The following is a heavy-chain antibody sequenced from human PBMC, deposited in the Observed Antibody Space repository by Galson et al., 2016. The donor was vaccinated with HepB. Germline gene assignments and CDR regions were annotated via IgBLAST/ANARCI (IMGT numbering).Heavy chain of an antibody. D-gene: IGHD3-22*01. V-gene: IGHV3-21*01. Sequence: SLRLSCAASGLTFSNYNMNWVRQAPGKGLEWVSSISGTNGFIYQADSVKGRFTISRDNAKNSLYLQMSSLRADDTAVYFCARDLDSKYYYSYHVMDVWGQGTTVTVSS. CDR2: ISGTNGFI. J-gene: IGHJ6*02. CDR3: ARDLDSKYYYSYHVMDV. CDR1: GLTFSNYN.